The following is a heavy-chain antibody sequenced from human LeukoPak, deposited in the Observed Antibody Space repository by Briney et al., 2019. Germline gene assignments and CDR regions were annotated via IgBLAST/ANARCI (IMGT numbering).Heavy chain of an antibody. CDR1: GFTFSTYS. D-gene: IGHD3-22*01. V-gene: IGHV3-23*01. J-gene: IGHJ4*02. Sequence: GGSLRLSCAASGFTFSTYSMNWVRQAPGKGLEWVSAISGSGGSTYYADSVKGRFTISRDNSKNTLYLQMNSLRAEDTAVYYCAKDYYDSSGYHPSGFDYWGQGTLVTVSS. CDR2: ISGSGGST. CDR3: AKDYYDSSGYHPSGFDY.